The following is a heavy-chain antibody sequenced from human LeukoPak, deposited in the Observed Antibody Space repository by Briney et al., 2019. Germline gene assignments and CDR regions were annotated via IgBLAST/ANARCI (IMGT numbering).Heavy chain of an antibody. D-gene: IGHD3-3*01. J-gene: IGHJ4*02. CDR3: AKDHYWSIDY. Sequence: GGSLRLSCAASGFDFSSNWMHWVRHAPGQGLVWVSRIKGDGISTNYADSVKGRSTISRDIAKNTLYLQMNSLRAEDTSVYYCAKDHYWSIDYWGRGTLVTVSS. V-gene: IGHV3-74*01. CDR1: GFDFSSNW. CDR2: IKGDGIST.